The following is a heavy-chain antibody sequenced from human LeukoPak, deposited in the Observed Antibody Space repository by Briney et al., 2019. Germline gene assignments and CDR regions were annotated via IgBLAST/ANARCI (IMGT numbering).Heavy chain of an antibody. CDR3: AKRSSSWYEDY. J-gene: IGHJ4*02. D-gene: IGHD6-13*01. CDR1: GFTLSSYD. V-gene: IGHV3-23*01. Sequence: GGSLRLSCAASGFTLSSYDMTWVRQAPGKGLEWVSVISGRGGRTYYADSVKGRFTISRDNSKNTLYLQMNSLRAEDTAVYYCAKRSSSWYEDYWGQGTLVTVSS. CDR2: ISGRGGRT.